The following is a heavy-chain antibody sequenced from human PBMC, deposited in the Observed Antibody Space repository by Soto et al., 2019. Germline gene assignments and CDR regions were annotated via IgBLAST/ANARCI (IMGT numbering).Heavy chain of an antibody. V-gene: IGHV3-48*02. Sequence: GGSLXLSCAASGFNFSSYSMNWVRQAPGKGLEWVSYISSSSSTIYYADSVKGRFTISRDNAKNSLYLQMNSLRDEDTAVYYCAREEDSSSPYYYHGMDVWGQGTTVTVSS. CDR3: AREEDSSSPYYYHGMDV. J-gene: IGHJ6*02. D-gene: IGHD6-6*01. CDR2: ISSSSSTI. CDR1: GFNFSSYS.